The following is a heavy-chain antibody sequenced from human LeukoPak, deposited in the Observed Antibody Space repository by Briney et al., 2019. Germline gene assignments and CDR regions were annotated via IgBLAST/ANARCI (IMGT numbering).Heavy chain of an antibody. V-gene: IGHV3-23*01. CDR3: ANSYYDILTGSFDY. CDR2: NSGSGGNT. Sequence: GGSLRLSCAASGFTFSSYAMSWVPQAPGKGLEGVSANSGSGGNTYYADSVKGRFTISRDNSKNTLYLQMSSLRAEDTAVYYCANSYYDILTGSFDYWGQGTLVTVSS. D-gene: IGHD3-9*01. J-gene: IGHJ4*02. CDR1: GFTFSSYA.